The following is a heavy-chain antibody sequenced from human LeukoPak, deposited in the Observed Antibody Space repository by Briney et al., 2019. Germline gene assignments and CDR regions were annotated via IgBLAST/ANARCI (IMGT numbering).Heavy chain of an antibody. CDR1: GFTFSSYG. V-gene: IGHV3-30*02. J-gene: IGHJ3*02. CDR2: IRYDGSNK. D-gene: IGHD3-16*01. CDR3: ANQGTTWGENAFNI. Sequence: GGSLRLSCAASGFTFSSYGMHWVRQAPGKGLEWVAFIRYDGSNKYYADSVKGRFTISRDNPKNTLYLQMSSLRPEDTAVYYCANQGTTWGENAFNIWGQGTMVTVSS.